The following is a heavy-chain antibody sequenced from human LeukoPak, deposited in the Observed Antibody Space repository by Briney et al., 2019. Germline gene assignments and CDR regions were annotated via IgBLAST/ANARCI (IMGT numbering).Heavy chain of an antibody. J-gene: IGHJ4*02. CDR2: INGVSGTT. CDR3: ATDRDYAFDY. Sequence: GGSLRLSCAASRFTFSSYSMNWVRQAPGKGLEWISYINGVSGTTSYADSVKGRFTISTDSAKNSLYLQMDSLRAEDTAVYFCATDRDYAFDYWGQGTLVTVSS. CDR1: RFTFSSYS. D-gene: IGHD4-17*01. V-gene: IGHV3-48*01.